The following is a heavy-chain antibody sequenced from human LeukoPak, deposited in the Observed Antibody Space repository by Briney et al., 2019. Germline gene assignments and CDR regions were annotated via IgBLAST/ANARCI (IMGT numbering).Heavy chain of an antibody. CDR2: ISWNSGSI. V-gene: IGHV3-9*01. D-gene: IGHD4-17*01. Sequence: PGGSLRLSCAASGFTFDDYAMHWVRQAPGKGLEWVSGISWNSGSIGYADSVKGRFTNSRDNAKNSLYLQMNSLRAEDTALYYCAKDISLYYGDSFRSLDYWGQGTLVTVSS. J-gene: IGHJ4*02. CDR1: GFTFDDYA. CDR3: AKDISLYYGDSFRSLDY.